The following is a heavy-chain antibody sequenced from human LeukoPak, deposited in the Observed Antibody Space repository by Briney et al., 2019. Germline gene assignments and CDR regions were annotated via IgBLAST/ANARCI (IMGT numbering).Heavy chain of an antibody. D-gene: IGHD3-10*01. Sequence: ASVKVSCKASGYTFTSYGISWVRQAPGQGLEWMGWISAYNGNTNYAQKLQGRVTMTTDTSTSTAYMELRSLRSDDTAVYYCARDYGSRHFLPGDMDVWGKGTTVTVSS. V-gene: IGHV1-18*01. J-gene: IGHJ6*03. CDR2: ISAYNGNT. CDR3: ARDYGSRHFLPGDMDV. CDR1: GYTFTSYG.